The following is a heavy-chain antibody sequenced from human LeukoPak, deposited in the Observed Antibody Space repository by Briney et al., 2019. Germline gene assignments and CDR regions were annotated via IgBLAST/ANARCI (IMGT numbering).Heavy chain of an antibody. CDR2: INPSGGST. CDR3: AREGEVIVTDNLFY. J-gene: IGHJ4*02. D-gene: IGHD2-21*01. V-gene: IGHV1-46*01. CDR1: GYTFTSYY. Sequence: ASVKISCKASGYTFTSYYMHWVRQAPGQGLEWMGIINPSGGSTTYAQMFQGRVTMTRDTSTRTVYMELSSLRSEDTAAYYCAREGEVIVTDNLFYWGQGTLVTVSS.